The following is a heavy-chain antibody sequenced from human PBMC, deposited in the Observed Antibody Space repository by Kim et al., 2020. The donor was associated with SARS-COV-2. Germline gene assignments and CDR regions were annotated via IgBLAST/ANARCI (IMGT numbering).Heavy chain of an antibody. CDR1: GFTFSNSW. V-gene: IGHV3-7*05. CDR3: AMGQGAY. Sequence: ETLSLTCGASGFTFSNSWMTWVRQTPGRGLDWVAHINEDGSVKYYVDSVKGRFTISRDNAKHSVYLQMNSLRAEDTAVYYCAMGQGAYWGQGTLVTVSS. J-gene: IGHJ4*02. CDR2: INEDGSVK. D-gene: IGHD1-26*01.